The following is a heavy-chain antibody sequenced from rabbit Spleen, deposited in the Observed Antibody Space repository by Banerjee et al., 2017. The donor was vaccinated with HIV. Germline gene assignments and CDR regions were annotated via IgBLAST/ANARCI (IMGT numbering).Heavy chain of an antibody. CDR3: ARDTSSSFSSYGMDL. D-gene: IGHD1-1*01. Sequence: QSLEESGGDLVKPGASLTLTCTASGVSFSISSYMCWVRQAPGKGLEWMACIDAGSSGSTYYASWAKGRFTISKTSSTTVTLQMTSLTAADTATYFCARDTSSSFSSYGMDLWGQGTLVTVS. CDR2: IDAGSSGST. V-gene: IGHV1S40*01. CDR1: GVSFSISSY. J-gene: IGHJ6*01.